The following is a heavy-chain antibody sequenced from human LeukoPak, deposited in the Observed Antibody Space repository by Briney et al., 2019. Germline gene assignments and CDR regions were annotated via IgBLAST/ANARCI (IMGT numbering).Heavy chain of an antibody. Sequence: SETLSLTCTVSGGSISSDSYYWGWIRQPPGKGLEWIGSIYYSGSIYYNPSLKSRVTISVDTSKNQFSLKLSSVTAADTAVYYCAPFLLRGAYFDYWGQGTLVTVSS. CDR3: APFLLRGAYFDY. CDR1: GGSISSDSYY. D-gene: IGHD3-16*01. CDR2: IYYSGSI. J-gene: IGHJ4*02. V-gene: IGHV4-39*01.